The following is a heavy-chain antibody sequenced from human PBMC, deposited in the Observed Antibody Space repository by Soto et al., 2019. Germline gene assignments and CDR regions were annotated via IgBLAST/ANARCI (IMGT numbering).Heavy chain of an antibody. Sequence: PSETLSLTCTVSGGSISSYYWSWIRQPPGKGLEWIGYIYYSGSTNYNPSLKSRVTISVDTSKNQFSLKLSSVTAADTAVYYCARDYGSGSYDYWGQGTRVTVSS. CDR2: IYYSGST. CDR1: GGSISSYY. V-gene: IGHV4-59*01. J-gene: IGHJ4*02. CDR3: ARDYGSGSYDY. D-gene: IGHD3-10*01.